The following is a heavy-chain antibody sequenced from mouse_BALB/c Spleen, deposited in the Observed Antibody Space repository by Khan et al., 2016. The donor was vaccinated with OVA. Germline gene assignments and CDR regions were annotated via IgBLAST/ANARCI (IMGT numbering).Heavy chain of an antibody. CDR3: TRIYRSDFDY. D-gene: IGHD1-1*01. V-gene: IGHV1-20*02. Sequence: VQLKQSGPELVKPGASVKISCKASGYSFTGYFMNWVMQSHGKSLEWIGRINPHIGETLYNQKFKDKATLTVDESSSTVHMELRSLASEDSAVYYCTRIYRSDFDYWGQGTTLTVSS. CDR2: INPHIGET. CDR1: GYSFTGYF. J-gene: IGHJ2*01.